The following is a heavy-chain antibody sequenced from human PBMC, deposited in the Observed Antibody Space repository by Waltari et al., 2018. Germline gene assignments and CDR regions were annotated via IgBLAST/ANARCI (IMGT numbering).Heavy chain of an antibody. CDR3: ATHTPFNDFGASGYFYFFDY. Sequence: EVQLVESGGGLIQPGGSLRLSCAVSGVSVSENYMTWGGEAPGKGLEWVSLLYRDGSTSYAESVKGRFTISRDTSKNVLYLQVDRLTAGDTAVYYCATHTPFNDFGASGYFYFFDYWGRGTLVTVSS. V-gene: IGHV3-53*01. CDR2: LYRDGST. CDR1: GVSVSENY. J-gene: IGHJ4*02. D-gene: IGHD3-22*01.